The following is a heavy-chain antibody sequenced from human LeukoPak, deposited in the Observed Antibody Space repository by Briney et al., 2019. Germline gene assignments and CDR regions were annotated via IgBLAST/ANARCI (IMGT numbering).Heavy chain of an antibody. D-gene: IGHD4-23*01. CDR2: INHSGST. CDR3: ARGERYGGNSVG. J-gene: IGHJ4*02. Sequence: PSETLSLTCTVSGGSISSGDYYWSWIRQPPGKGLEWIGEINHSGSTNYNPSLKSRVTISVDTSKNQFSLKLSSVTAADTAVYYCARGERYGGNSVGWGQGTLVTVSS. V-gene: IGHV4-39*07. CDR1: GGSISSGDYY.